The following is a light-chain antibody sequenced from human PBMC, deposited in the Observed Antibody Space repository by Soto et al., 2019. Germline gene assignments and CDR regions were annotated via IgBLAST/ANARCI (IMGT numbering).Light chain of an antibody. CDR1: NSDVGSYDL. J-gene: IGLJ3*02. CDR3: CSYAGGSTYVL. Sequence: QSALTQPASVSGSPGQSITIPCTGTNSDVGSYDLVSWYQQHPGKAPKLMIFEVNKRPSGVSNRFSGSKSGNTASLTISGLQAEDESDYYCCSYAGGSTYVLFGGGTKLTVL. V-gene: IGLV2-23*02. CDR2: EVN.